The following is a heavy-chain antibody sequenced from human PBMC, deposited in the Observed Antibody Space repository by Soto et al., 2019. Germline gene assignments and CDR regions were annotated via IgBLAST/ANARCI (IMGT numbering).Heavy chain of an antibody. D-gene: IGHD2-21*02. CDR3: ARACRVPVTDFDY. V-gene: IGHV4-59*01. CDR1: GGSISSYY. CDR2: IYCSGST. J-gene: IGHJ4*02. Sequence: QVQLQESGPGLVKPSETLSLTCTVSGGSISSYYWSWIRQPPGKGLEWFGYIYCSGSTNYNPSLKSRVTITVDTSKSQFSLKLCSVTAADTAVYYFARACRVPVTDFDYWCQGTLVTVSS.